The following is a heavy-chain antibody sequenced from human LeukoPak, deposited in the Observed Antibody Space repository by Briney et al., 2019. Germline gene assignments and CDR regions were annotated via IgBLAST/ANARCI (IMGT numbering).Heavy chain of an antibody. V-gene: IGHV3-23*01. Sequence: PGGSLTLSCAASGFTFKNYAMSWVRQTPGMGLERVSAISDNDGSTYYTDSVKGRFTISRDNSKDTVYLQMNNLRAADTALYFCVRHDSYIPFWGQGSLVTVSS. CDR2: ISDNDGST. J-gene: IGHJ1*01. CDR1: GFTFKNYA. D-gene: IGHD5-18*01. CDR3: VRHDSYIPF.